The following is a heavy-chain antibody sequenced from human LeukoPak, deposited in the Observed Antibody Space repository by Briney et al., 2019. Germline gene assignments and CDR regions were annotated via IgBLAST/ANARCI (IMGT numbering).Heavy chain of an antibody. D-gene: IGHD2-15*01. CDR3: ARAKGYCSGGSCYPLGDLDY. J-gene: IGHJ4*02. CDR1: GYTFTSYG. V-gene: IGHV1-18*01. Sequence: ASVKVSCKASGYTFTSYGISWVRQAPGQGPEWMGWISTYNGNTNYAQKLQGRVTMTTETSTSTAYMELRSLRSDDTAVYYCARAKGYCSGGSCYPLGDLDYWGQGTLVTVSS. CDR2: ISTYNGNT.